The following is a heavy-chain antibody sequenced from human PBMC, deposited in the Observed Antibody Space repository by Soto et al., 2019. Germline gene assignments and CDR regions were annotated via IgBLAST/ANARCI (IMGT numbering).Heavy chain of an antibody. Sequence: GASLKVSCKASGYTFTSYYMHWVRQAPGQGLEWMGIINPSGGSTSYAQKFQGRVTMTRDTSTSTVYMELSSLRSEDTAVYYCAREFGLDYGDYWGQGTLVTVSS. CDR2: INPSGGST. D-gene: IGHD3-10*01. J-gene: IGHJ4*02. CDR3: AREFGLDYGDY. V-gene: IGHV1-46*03. CDR1: GYTFTSYY.